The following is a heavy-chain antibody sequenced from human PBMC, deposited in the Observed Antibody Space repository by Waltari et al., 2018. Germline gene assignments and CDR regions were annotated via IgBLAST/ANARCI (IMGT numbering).Heavy chain of an antibody. CDR3: ARAPPGIVGASPFDY. Sequence: EVQLVESGGGLVQPGGSLRLSCAASGFTFSSYWMSWVRQAPGKGLEWVANIKQDGMEKYDVDSVKGRFTISRDNAKNSLYLQMNSLRAEDTAVYYCARAPPGIVGASPFDYWGQGTLVTVSS. D-gene: IGHD1-26*01. CDR1: GFTFSSYW. V-gene: IGHV3-7*01. J-gene: IGHJ4*02. CDR2: IKQDGMEK.